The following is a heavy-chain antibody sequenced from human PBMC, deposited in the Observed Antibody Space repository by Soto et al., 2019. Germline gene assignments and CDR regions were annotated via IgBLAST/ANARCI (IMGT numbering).Heavy chain of an antibody. Sequence: QVQLVESGGGLVKPGGSLRLSCAASGFTFSDYYMNWIRQAPGKGLEWVSYISSSSSYTNYADSVKGRFTISRDNAKNSLYLQMNSLRAEDTAVYYCARDQHDYGDYEFDYWGQGTLVTVSS. CDR3: ARDQHDYGDYEFDY. J-gene: IGHJ4*02. V-gene: IGHV3-11*06. CDR1: GFTFSDYY. CDR2: ISSSSSYT. D-gene: IGHD4-17*01.